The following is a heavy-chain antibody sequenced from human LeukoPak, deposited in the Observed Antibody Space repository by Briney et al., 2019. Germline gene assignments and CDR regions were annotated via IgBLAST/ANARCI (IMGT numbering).Heavy chain of an antibody. Sequence: PGGSLRLSCAPSGFTFSSYWMSWVRQAPGKGLEWVANIKQDGSEKYYVDSVKGRFTISRDNGKNSLYLRMNSLRAEDTAVYYCARKAYGLDVWGKGTTVTVSS. V-gene: IGHV3-7*03. J-gene: IGHJ6*04. CDR3: ARKAYGLDV. CDR2: IKQDGSEK. CDR1: GFTFSSYW.